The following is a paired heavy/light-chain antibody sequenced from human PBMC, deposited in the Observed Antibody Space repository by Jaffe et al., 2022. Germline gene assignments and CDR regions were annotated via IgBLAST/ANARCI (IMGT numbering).Light chain of an antibody. J-gene: IGLJ3*02. CDR2: RNN. CDR3: AAWDDSLSGLNWV. V-gene: IGLV1-47*01. Sequence: QSVLTQPPSASGTPGQRVTISCSGSSSNIGSNYVYWYQQLPGTAPKLLIYRNNQRPSGVPDRFSGSKSGTSASLAISGLRSEDEADYYCAAWDDSLSGLNWVFGGGTKLTVL. CDR1: SSNIGSNY.
Heavy chain of an antibody. D-gene: IGHD6-13*01. CDR1: GGSISSSSYY. Sequence: QLQLQESGPGLVKPSETLSLTCTVSGGSISSSSYYWGWIRQPPGKGLEWIGSIYYSGSTYYNPSLKSRVTISVDTSKNQFSLKLSSVTAADTAVYYCARLAPIAAAGTWSSGVGWYFDLWGRGTLVTVSS. J-gene: IGHJ2*01. CDR2: IYYSGST. CDR3: ARLAPIAAAGTWSSGVGWYFDL. V-gene: IGHV4-39*01.